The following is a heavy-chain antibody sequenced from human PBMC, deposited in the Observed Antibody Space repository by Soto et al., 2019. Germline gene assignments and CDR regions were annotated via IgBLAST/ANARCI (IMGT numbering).Heavy chain of an antibody. CDR3: ARGEDTAMVTHYYYYGVDV. Sequence: ASVKVSCKASGYTFTGYYMHWVRQAPGQGLEWMGWINPNSGGTNYAQKFQGWVTMTRDTSISTAYMELSRLRSDDTAVYYCARGEDTAMVTHYYYYGVDVWGQGTTVTVSS. D-gene: IGHD5-18*01. J-gene: IGHJ6*02. V-gene: IGHV1-2*04. CDR1: GYTFTGYY. CDR2: INPNSGGT.